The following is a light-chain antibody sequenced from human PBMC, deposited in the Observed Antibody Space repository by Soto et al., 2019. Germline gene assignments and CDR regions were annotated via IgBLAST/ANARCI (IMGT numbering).Light chain of an antibody. J-gene: IGKJ1*01. V-gene: IGKV1-8*01. CDR1: QDVGRY. Sequence: AIRMTQSPSSLSASAGDRVAIACRPSQDVGRYLAWYQQKPGQAPKLLIYGASTLQSGVPSRFSGCGSWTDFTLTISCLQSEDFATYYCQHYKNYPWTFGQGTKVEIK. CDR2: GAS. CDR3: QHYKNYPWT.